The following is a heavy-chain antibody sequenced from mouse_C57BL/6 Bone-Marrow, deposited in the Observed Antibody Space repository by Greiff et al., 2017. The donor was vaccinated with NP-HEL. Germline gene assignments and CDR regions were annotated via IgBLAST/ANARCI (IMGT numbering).Heavy chain of an antibody. Sequence: EVQLVESGGGLVQPGGSLSLSCAASGFTFTDYYMSWVRQPPGKALEWLGFIRNKANGYTTEYSASVKGRFTISRDNSPSILYLQMNGLRAEDSATYYCARYFRFSTTVVEDYFDYWGQGTTLTVSS. CDR3: ARYFRFSTTVVEDYFDY. CDR2: IRNKANGYTT. V-gene: IGHV7-3*01. J-gene: IGHJ2*01. D-gene: IGHD1-1*01. CDR1: GFTFTDYY.